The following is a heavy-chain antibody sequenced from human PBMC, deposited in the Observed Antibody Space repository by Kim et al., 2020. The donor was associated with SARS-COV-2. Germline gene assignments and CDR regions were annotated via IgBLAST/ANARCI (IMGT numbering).Heavy chain of an antibody. CDR3: TVTKEDY. V-gene: IGHV1-3*01. CDR2: GNGNT. D-gene: IGHD4-17*01. J-gene: IGHJ4*02. Sequence: GNGNTKYSQKFQGRVTITRDTSASTAYMELSSLRSEDTAVYYCTVTKEDYWGQGTLVTVSS.